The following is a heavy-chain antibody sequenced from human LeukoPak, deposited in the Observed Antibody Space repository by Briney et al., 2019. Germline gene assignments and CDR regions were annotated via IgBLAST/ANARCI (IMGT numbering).Heavy chain of an antibody. CDR3: ASRRADSGSYGY. J-gene: IGHJ4*02. CDR1: GYSISSGYY. D-gene: IGHD1-26*01. V-gene: IGHV4-61*01. CDR2: IYYSGST. Sequence: SETLSLTCTVSGYSISSGYYWSWIRQPPGKGLEWIGYIYYSGSTNYNPSLKSRVTISVDTSKNQFSLKLSSVTAADTAVYYCASRRADSGSYGYWGQGTLVTVSS.